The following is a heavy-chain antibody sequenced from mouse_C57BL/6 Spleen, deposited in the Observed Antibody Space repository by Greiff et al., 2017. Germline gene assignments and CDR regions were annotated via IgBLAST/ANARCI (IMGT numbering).Heavy chain of an antibody. Sequence: QVQLQQPGAELVKPGASVMVSCKASGYTFTSYWKHWVKQRPGQGHERIGRMHPSDSDTNYNQKFKGKATLIVDKSSSTAYMQLSSLTSEDSAVYYCAISPLYYGYDVAWFAYWGQGTLVTVSA. J-gene: IGHJ3*01. CDR1: GYTFTSYW. CDR3: AISPLYYGYDVAWFAY. D-gene: IGHD2-2*01. V-gene: IGHV1-74*01. CDR2: MHPSDSDT.